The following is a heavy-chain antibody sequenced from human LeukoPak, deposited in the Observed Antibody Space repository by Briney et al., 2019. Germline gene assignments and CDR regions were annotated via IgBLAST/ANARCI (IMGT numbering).Heavy chain of an antibody. J-gene: IGHJ4*02. V-gene: IGHV3-23*01. CDR3: AKDAQIFEY. Sequence: PGGSLRLSCAASGFTFSNYAMTWVRQAPGKGLEWVSTISGSGDTTYYADSVKGRFTISRDNSKNTLYLQMNSLRAEDTALYYCAKDAQIFEYWGQGTLVTVSS. CDR2: ISGSGDTT. CDR1: GFTFSNYA.